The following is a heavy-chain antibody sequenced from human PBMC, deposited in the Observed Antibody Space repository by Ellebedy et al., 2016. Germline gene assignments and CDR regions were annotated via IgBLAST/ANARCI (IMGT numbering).Heavy chain of an antibody. J-gene: IGHJ5*02. CDR2: INHGGST. CDR3: ARTLHEAAGIWWFDP. D-gene: IGHD6-13*01. CDR1: GGSFSGYY. V-gene: IGHV4-34*01. Sequence: SETLSLTCAVYGGSFSGYYWSWIRQPPGKGLEWIGEINHGGSTNYNPSLKSRVTISVDTSKNQFSLKLSSVTAADTAVYYCARTLHEAAGIWWFDPWGQGTLVTVSS.